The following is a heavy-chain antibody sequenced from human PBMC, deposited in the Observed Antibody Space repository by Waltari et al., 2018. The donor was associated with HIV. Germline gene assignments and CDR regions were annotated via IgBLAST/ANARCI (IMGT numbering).Heavy chain of an antibody. D-gene: IGHD2-21*02. CDR1: GLTVSGTN. J-gene: IGHJ6*02. Sequence: EGQLVESGGGLVQPGGSLRFSGAPPGLTVSGTNMRWVRQAPGKGLEWVSVIYSGGSTYYADSVKGRFTISRDNSKNTLYLQMNSLRAEDTAVYYCASIAYCGGDCYPRGMDVWGQGTTVTVSS. V-gene: IGHV3-66*01. CDR2: IYSGGST. CDR3: ASIAYCGGDCYPRGMDV.